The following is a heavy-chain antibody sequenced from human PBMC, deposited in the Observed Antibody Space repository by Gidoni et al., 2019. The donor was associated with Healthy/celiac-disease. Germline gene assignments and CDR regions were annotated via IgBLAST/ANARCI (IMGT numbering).Heavy chain of an antibody. J-gene: IGHJ5*02. CDR2: ISYDGSNK. D-gene: IGHD6-13*01. V-gene: IGHV3-30-3*01. CDR3: ARAAAGEDNWFDP. Sequence: QVQLVGSGGGVVQPARSLRLSCAASVFTFSSYAMHWVRQAPGKGLEWVAVISYDGSNKYYADSVKGRFTISRDNSKNTLYLQMNSLRAEDTAVYYCARAAAGEDNWFDPWGQGTLVTVSS. CDR1: VFTFSSYA.